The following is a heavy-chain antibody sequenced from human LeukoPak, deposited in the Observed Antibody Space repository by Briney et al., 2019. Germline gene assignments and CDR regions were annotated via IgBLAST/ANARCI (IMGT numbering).Heavy chain of an antibody. V-gene: IGHV3-30-3*01. CDR2: ISYDGSNK. CDR1: EFTFSSYA. J-gene: IGHJ6*02. CDR3: ARDLQENGMDV. Sequence: GGSLRLSCAASEFTFSSYAMHWVRQAPGKGLEWVAVISYDGSNKYYADSVKGRFTISRDNSKNTLYLQMNSLRAEDTAVYYCARDLQENGMDVWGQGTTVTVSS. D-gene: IGHD4-11*01.